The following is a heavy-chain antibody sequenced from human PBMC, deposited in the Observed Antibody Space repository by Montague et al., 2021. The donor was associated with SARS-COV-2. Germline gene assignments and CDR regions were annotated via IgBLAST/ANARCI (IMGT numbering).Heavy chain of an antibody. CDR1: GFTFSSYA. Sequence: SLRLSCAASGFTFSSYAMHWVRQAPGKGLEWVAVISYDGSNKYYADSVKGRSTISRDNSKNTLYLQMNSLIAEDTAVYYCARDGAQYAFWSGYYSSEAVYYYYNGMDFWGQGTTVTVSS. V-gene: IGHV3-30-3*01. J-gene: IGHJ6*02. CDR3: ARDGAQYAFWSGYYSSEAVYYYYNGMDF. D-gene: IGHD3-3*01. CDR2: ISYDGSNK.